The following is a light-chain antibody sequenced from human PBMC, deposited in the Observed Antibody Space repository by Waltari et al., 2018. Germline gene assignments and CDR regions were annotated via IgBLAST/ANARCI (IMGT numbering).Light chain of an antibody. CDR2: GKN. V-gene: IGLV3-19*01. J-gene: IGLJ2*01. Sequence: SSDLTQDLSVCLALGQPVRNTCQGDILRTYYESWSRQRPGLPPELVISGKNNRPSGIPDRFAASSSGNTASLIITGAQAEDEADYDYSSRELSGHVVFGGGTRLTVL. CDR3: SSRELSGHVV. CDR1: ILRTYY.